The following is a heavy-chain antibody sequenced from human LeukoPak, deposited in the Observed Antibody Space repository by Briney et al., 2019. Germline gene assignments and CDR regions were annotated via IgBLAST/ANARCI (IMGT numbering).Heavy chain of an antibody. J-gene: IGHJ4*02. CDR3: ANLYSSSSQGDD. D-gene: IGHD6-6*01. Sequence: PGGSLRLSCAPSGFTFSDYAMTWVRQAPGKGLEWVSGISSSGVTTYYADSVKGRFTISRDNSKNTQWLQMNSLRVEDTAVYYCANLYSSSSQGDDWGQGTLVTVSS. CDR1: GFTFSDYA. V-gene: IGHV3-23*01. CDR2: ISSSGVTT.